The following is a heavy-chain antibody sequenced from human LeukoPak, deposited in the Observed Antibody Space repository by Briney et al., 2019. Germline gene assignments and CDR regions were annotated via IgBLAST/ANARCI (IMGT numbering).Heavy chain of an antibody. CDR2: IYTSGST. CDR3: ARDTEEITMVRGGAYYYGMDV. CDR1: GRSISSYY. D-gene: IGHD3-10*01. Sequence: PETLSLTCTVAGRSISSYYWSWIRQPAGKGLEWIGRIYTSGSTNYNPSLKSRVTMSVDTSKNQFSLKLSSVTAADTAVYYCARDTEEITMVRGGAYYYGMDVWGQGTTVTVSS. V-gene: IGHV4-4*07. J-gene: IGHJ6*02.